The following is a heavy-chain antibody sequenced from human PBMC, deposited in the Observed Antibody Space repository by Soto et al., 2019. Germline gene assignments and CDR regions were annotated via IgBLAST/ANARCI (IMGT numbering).Heavy chain of an antibody. J-gene: IGHJ3*02. CDR1: GFTFRSYA. CDR3: AKGPDPGAFDI. V-gene: IGHV3-23*01. D-gene: IGHD3-10*01. Sequence: EVQLLESGGGLLQPGGSLRLSCAASGFTFRSYAMSWVRQAPGRGLEWVSTFGGRDFNTYYADSVKGRFTVSRDNDNSALFLQMNGLRAEDTAVYYCAKGPDPGAFDIWGQGTLVTVSS. CDR2: FGGRDFNT.